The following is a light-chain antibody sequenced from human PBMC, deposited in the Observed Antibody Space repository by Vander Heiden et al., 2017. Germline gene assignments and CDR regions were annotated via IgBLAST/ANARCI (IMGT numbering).Light chain of an antibody. J-gene: IGLJ2*01. CDR3: QAWDSSVV. CDR2: QDS. CDR1: KLGDKY. V-gene: IGLV3-1*01. Sequence: SYELTQPPSVSVSPGPTASITCPGDKLGDKYACWYQQKPGQSPVRVIYQDSKRPSGIPERFSGSNSGNTATLTISGTQAMDEADYYCQAWDSSVVFGGGTKLTVL.